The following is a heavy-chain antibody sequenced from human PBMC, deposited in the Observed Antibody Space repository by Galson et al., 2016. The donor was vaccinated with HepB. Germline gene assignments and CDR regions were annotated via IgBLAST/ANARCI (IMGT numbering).Heavy chain of an antibody. D-gene: IGHD6-19*01. Sequence: SVKVSCKASGYTFDSYGISWVRLAPGLGLEWMGWISVYNGDTKFAQKFHDRVTMTRDTSTDTAYMELTGLTPDDTAGYYFARGGRWLPFDYWGQGSLVTVSS. J-gene: IGHJ4*02. CDR2: ISVYNGDT. CDR3: ARGGRWLPFDY. CDR1: GYTFDSYG. V-gene: IGHV1-18*04.